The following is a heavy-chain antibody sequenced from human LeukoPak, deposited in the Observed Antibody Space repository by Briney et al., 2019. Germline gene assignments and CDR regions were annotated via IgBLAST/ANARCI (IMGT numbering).Heavy chain of an antibody. CDR3: ARDLGGWVFDY. V-gene: IGHV3-21*01. D-gene: IGHD2-15*01. CDR2: ISSSSSYI. CDR1: GFTFSSYS. J-gene: IGHJ4*02. Sequence: GRSLRLSCAASGFTFSSYSMNWVRQAPGKGLEWVSSISSSSSYIYYADSVKGRFTISRDNAKNSLYLQMNSLRAEDTAVYYCARDLGGWVFDYWGQGTLVTVSS.